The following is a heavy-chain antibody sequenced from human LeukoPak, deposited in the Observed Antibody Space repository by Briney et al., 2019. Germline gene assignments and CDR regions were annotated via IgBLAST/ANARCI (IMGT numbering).Heavy chain of an antibody. CDR3: ARYIVSYPHDAFDI. D-gene: IGHD1-26*01. CDR2: ISPNSGGT. Sequence: ASVKVSCKASGYTFTDYYIHWVRQAPGQGLEWMGWISPNSGGTNYAQKFQGRVTLTRDTSINTAYMELSRLRSDDTAVYFCARYIVSYPHDAFDIWGQGTMVTVSS. V-gene: IGHV1-2*02. J-gene: IGHJ3*02. CDR1: GYTFTDYY.